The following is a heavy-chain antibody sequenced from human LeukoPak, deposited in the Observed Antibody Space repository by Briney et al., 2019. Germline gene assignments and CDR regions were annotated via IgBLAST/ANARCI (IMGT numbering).Heavy chain of an antibody. V-gene: IGHV4-59*01. J-gene: IGHJ4*02. D-gene: IGHD6-13*01. CDR1: GGSISSYY. Sequence: SETLSLTCTVSGGSISSYYWSWLRQPPGKGLEWIGYTYYSGSTNYNPSIKSRVTISVDTSKNQFSLTLNSVTAADTAVYYCARGDLAAYFDYWGQGTLVTVSS. CDR3: ARGDLAAYFDY. CDR2: TYYSGST.